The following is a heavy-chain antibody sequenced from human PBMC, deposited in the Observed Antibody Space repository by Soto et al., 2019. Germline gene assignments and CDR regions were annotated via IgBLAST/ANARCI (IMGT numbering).Heavy chain of an antibody. D-gene: IGHD6-13*01. Sequence: EVQLVESGGGLVQPGGSLRLSCAASGFTFSSYAMHWVRQAPGKGLEYVSVISSNGGSTYYANFVKGRFTISRDNSKNTLYLQMGSLRAEDMAVYYCGKAAGSSSWYVDYWGQGALVIVCS. CDR2: ISSNGGST. CDR3: GKAAGSSSWYVDY. CDR1: GFTFSSYA. V-gene: IGHV3-64*01. J-gene: IGHJ4*02.